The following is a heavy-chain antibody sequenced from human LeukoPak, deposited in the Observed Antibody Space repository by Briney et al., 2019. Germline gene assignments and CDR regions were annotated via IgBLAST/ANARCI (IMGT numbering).Heavy chain of an antibody. CDR3: ASSLHSGHGIFDY. V-gene: IGHV4-34*01. CDR2: INHSGST. Sequence: SETLSLTCAVYGGSFSGYYWSWIRQPPGKGLEWIGEINHSGSTNYNPSLKSRVTISVDTSKNQFSLKLSSVTAADTAVYYCASSLHSGHGIFDYWGQGTLVTVS. CDR1: GGSFSGYY. D-gene: IGHD5-12*01. J-gene: IGHJ4*02.